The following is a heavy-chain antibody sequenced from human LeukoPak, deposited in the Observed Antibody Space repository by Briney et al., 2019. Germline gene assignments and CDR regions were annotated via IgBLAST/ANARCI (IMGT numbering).Heavy chain of an antibody. J-gene: IGHJ4*02. CDR3: ARGRGARSPPDY. CDR2: INHSGST. V-gene: IGHV4-34*01. Sequence: SETLSLTCAVYGGSFSGYYWSWIRQPPGKGLEWIGEINHSGSTNYNPSLKSRVTISVDTSKNQFSLKLSSMTAADTAVYYCARGRGARSPPDYWGQGTLVTVSS. CDR1: GGSFSGYY. D-gene: IGHD3-16*01.